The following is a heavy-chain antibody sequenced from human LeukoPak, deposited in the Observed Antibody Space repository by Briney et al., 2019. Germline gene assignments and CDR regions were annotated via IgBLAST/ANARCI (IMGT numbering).Heavy chain of an antibody. CDR1: GYTFTAYY. CDR3: ARGFRLSAIEDWFDP. V-gene: IGHV1-2*02. Sequence: ASVKVSCTASGYTFTAYYVHWVRQALGQGLEWMGWITPNSGGTKYAQKFQGRVTMTRDTSINTAYMELSGLRSDDTAVYYCARGFRLSAIEDWFDPWGQGTLVTVSS. J-gene: IGHJ5*02. CDR2: ITPNSGGT. D-gene: IGHD2-2*02.